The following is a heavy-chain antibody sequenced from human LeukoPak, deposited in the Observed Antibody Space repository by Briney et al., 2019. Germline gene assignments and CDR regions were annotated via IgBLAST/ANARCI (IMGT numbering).Heavy chain of an antibody. D-gene: IGHD3-3*01. Sequence: GGPLRLSFAASGFTFSSYSMNWVRQAPGKGLEWVSYISSSSSTIYYADSVKGRFTISRDNAKNSLYLQMNSLRAEDTAVYYCARGLRYTAYYDFWSGYYTFDYWGQGTLVTVSS. V-gene: IGHV3-48*04. CDR1: GFTFSSYS. CDR3: ARGLRYTAYYDFWSGYYTFDY. J-gene: IGHJ4*02. CDR2: ISSSSSTI.